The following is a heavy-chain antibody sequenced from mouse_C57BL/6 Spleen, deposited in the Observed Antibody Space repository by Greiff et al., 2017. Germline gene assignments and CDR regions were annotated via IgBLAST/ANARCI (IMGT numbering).Heavy chain of an antibody. CDR1: GYTFTSYG. CDR3: ARPHYYGSSFDY. V-gene: IGHV1-81*01. CDR2: IYPRSGNT. D-gene: IGHD1-1*01. J-gene: IGHJ2*01. Sequence: QVQLQQSGAELARPGASVKLSCKASGYTFTSYGISWVKQRTGQGLEWIGEIYPRSGNTYYNEKFKGKATLTADTSSSTAYMELRSLTSEDSAVYFCARPHYYGSSFDYWGQGTTLTVSS.